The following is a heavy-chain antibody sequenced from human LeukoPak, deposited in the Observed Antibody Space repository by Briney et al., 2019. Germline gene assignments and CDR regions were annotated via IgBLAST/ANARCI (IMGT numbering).Heavy chain of an antibody. CDR3: ARDADYYDSSGYHDYYYYYMDV. V-gene: IGHV4-4*07. J-gene: IGHJ6*03. Sequence: PSETLSLTCTVSGGSISRYYWSCIRQPAGKGLEWVGRIYTSGSTNYNHSLKSRVTMSVDTSKNQFSLKLSSVTAADTAVYYCARDADYYDSSGYHDYYYYYMDVWGEGTTVTISS. D-gene: IGHD3-22*01. CDR1: GGSISRYY. CDR2: IYTSGST.